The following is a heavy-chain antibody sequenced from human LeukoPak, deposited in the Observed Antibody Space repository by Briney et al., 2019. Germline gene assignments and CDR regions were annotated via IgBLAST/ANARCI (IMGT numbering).Heavy chain of an antibody. CDR3: ARGGGVFVYFDY. D-gene: IGHD4-23*01. J-gene: IGHJ4*02. V-gene: IGHV4-34*01. Sequence: SETLSLTCAVYGGSFSGYYWSWIRQPPGKGLEWIGEINHSGSTNYNPSLKSRVTISVDTSKNQLSLKLSSVTAADTAVYYCARGGGVFVYFDYWGQGTLVTVSS. CDR2: INHSGST. CDR1: GGSFSGYY.